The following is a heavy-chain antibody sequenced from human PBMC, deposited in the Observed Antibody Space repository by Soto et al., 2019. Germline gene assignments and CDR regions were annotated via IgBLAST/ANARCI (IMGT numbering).Heavy chain of an antibody. CDR2: IYYSGST. CDR1: GGSISSYY. D-gene: IGHD3-10*01. CDR3: ARRYGSAFDI. Sequence: QVQLQESGPGLVKPSETLSLTCTVSGGSISSYYWSWIRQPPGKGLEWIGYIYYSGSTNYNPSLKSRVTISVDTSKNQFSLKLSSVTAAETAVYYCARRYGSAFDIWGQGTMVTVSS. V-gene: IGHV4-59*01. J-gene: IGHJ3*02.